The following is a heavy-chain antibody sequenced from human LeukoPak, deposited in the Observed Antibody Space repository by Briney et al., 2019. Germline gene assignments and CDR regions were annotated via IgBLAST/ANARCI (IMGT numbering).Heavy chain of an antibody. CDR1: GGSISSSSYY. Sequence: SETLSLTCTVSGGSISSSSYYWGWIRQPPGKGLEWIASIYYSGITYYNPSLKSRVTVSVDTSKNQFSLKLSSVTAADTAVYYCARTRITMVRGVGGPYYFDYWGQGTLVTVSS. V-gene: IGHV4-39*01. D-gene: IGHD3-10*01. J-gene: IGHJ4*02. CDR3: ARTRITMVRGVGGPYYFDY. CDR2: IYYSGIT.